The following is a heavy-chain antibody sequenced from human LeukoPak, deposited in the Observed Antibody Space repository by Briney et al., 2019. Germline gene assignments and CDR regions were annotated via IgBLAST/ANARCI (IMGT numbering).Heavy chain of an antibody. J-gene: IGHJ3*01. CDR1: GFTFGSYA. CDR2: ISGSGGST. Sequence: GGSLRLSCAASGFTFGSYAMSWVRQAPGKGLEWVSAISGSGGSTYYADSVKGRFTISRDNSKNTLYLQMSSLRADDTAVYYCARDLSYSRDDAFDLWGQGTMVTVSS. CDR3: ARDLSYSRDDAFDL. V-gene: IGHV3-23*01. D-gene: IGHD3-22*01.